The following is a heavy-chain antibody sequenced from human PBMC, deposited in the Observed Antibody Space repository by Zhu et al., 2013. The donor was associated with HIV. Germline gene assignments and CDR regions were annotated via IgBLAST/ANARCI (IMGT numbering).Heavy chain of an antibody. Sequence: QLVQSGAEVKTPGASVRVSCRASGYTFTNYGISWVRQAPGQGLEWMGWISIYSGNTYYVQRLQGRVTMTTDTSTNTAYMELRSLRSDDTAVYFCARDQARDPTYYYYMDVWGKGATVTVSS. D-gene: IGHD6-6*01. V-gene: IGHV1-18*01. CDR3: ARDQARDPTYYYYMDV. CDR1: GYTFTNYG. CDR2: ISIYSGNT. J-gene: IGHJ6*03.